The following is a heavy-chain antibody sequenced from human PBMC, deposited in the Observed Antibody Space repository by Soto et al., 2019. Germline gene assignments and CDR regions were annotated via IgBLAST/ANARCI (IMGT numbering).Heavy chain of an antibody. J-gene: IGHJ4*02. CDR1: GGSVSSGSYY. CDR2: IYYSGST. CDR3: ARAWFGELLLWGIDY. D-gene: IGHD3-10*01. Sequence: PSETLSLTCTVSGGSVSSGSYYWSWIRQPPGKGLEWIGYIYYSGSTNYNPSLKSRVTISVDTSKNQFSLKLSSVTAADTAVYYCARAWFGELLLWGIDYWGQGTLVTVSS. V-gene: IGHV4-61*01.